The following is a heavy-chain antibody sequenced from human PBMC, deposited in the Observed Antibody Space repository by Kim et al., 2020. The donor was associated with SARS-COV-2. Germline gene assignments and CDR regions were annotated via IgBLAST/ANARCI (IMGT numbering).Heavy chain of an antibody. Sequence: GGSLRLSCAASGFTFSSYGMHWVRQAPGKGLEWVAVISYDGSNKYYADSVKGRFTISRDNSKNTLYLQMNSLRAEDTAVYYCARDQAGYGSGLYYYYYYGMDVWGQGTTVTVSS. CDR1: GFTFSSYG. CDR3: ARDQAGYGSGLYYYYYYGMDV. J-gene: IGHJ6*02. CDR2: ISYDGSNK. D-gene: IGHD3-10*01. V-gene: IGHV3-33*05.